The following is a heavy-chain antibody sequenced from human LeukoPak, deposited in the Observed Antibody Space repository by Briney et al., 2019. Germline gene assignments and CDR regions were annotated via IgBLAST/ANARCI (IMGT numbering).Heavy chain of an antibody. V-gene: IGHV4-38-2*01. D-gene: IGHD4-17*01. CDR1: GYSISSGYY. Sequence: SETLSLTCAVSGYSISSGYYWGWIRQPPGKGLEWIGSIYHSGSTYYNPSLKSRVTISVDTSKNQFSLKLSSVTAADTAAYYCARSAGDYEDAFDIWGQGTMVTVSS. J-gene: IGHJ3*02. CDR2: IYHSGST. CDR3: ARSAGDYEDAFDI.